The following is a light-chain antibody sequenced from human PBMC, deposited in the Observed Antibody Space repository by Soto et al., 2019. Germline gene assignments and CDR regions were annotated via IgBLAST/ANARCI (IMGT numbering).Light chain of an antibody. CDR2: SAS. J-gene: IGKJ1*01. CDR3: QQADSFPRT. V-gene: IGKV1D-12*01. CDR1: QGIDNW. Sequence: DIQMTQSPSSVSASVGDRVTITCRASQGIDNWLAWYQQKPGPAPKLLIYSASSLQSGVPSRFSGSGAGTDFTLTINNLQPDDFASYFCQQADSFPRTFGQGTRV.